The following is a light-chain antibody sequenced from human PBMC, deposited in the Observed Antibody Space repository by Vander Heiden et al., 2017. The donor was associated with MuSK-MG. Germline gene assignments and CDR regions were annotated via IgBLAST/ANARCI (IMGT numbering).Light chain of an antibody. CDR1: QIISSW. CDR3: QQYNSYSTWT. V-gene: IGKV1-5*03. Sequence: DIQLTQSPPTLSASVGSRVTIPCRASQIISSWLAWYQQKPGKAPKLLIYKASSLESGVPSRFSGSGSGTEFTLTISSLQPDDFATYYCQQYNSYSTWTFGQGTKVEI. CDR2: KAS. J-gene: IGKJ1*01.